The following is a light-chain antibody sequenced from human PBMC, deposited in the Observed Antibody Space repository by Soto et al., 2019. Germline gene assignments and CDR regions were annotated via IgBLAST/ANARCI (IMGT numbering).Light chain of an antibody. CDR1: SSDVGGYNY. CDR2: EVS. J-gene: IGLJ2*01. V-gene: IGLV2-14*01. Sequence: QSVLTQPASVSGSPGQSITISCTGTSSDVGGYNYVSWYQQHPGKAPKLIIYEVSDRPSGVSNRFSGSKSGNTASLTISGLQAEDDAHYHCSSFTSTSTLVVFGGGTKLTVL. CDR3: SSFTSTSTLVV.